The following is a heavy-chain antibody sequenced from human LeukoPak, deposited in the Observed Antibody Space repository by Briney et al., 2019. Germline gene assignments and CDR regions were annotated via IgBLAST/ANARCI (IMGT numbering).Heavy chain of an antibody. CDR2: IIPILGIA. V-gene: IGHV1-69*04. CDR1: GDTFSNYA. Sequence: AVTVSCKASGDTFSNYAISWVRPAPGQGLEWMGRIIPILGIANYAQKFQGRVTITADKSTSTAYMELSRLRSEDTAVYYCASWPSMVRENNWFDPWGQGTLVTVSS. D-gene: IGHD3-10*01. CDR3: ASWPSMVRENNWFDP. J-gene: IGHJ5*02.